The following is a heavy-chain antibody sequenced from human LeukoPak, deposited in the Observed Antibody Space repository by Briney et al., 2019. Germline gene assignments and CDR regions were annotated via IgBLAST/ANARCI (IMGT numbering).Heavy chain of an antibody. V-gene: IGHV4-34*01. CDR1: GGSFSGYY. J-gene: IGHJ4*02. CDR3: ARRGYGDYPYYFDY. Sequence: PSETLSLTCAVYGGSFSGYYWTWIRQPPGMGLEWIGEINHSGSTNYNPSLKSRVTISVDTSNNQFSLKLSSVTAADTAVYYCARRGYGDYPYYFDYWGQGTLVTVSS. D-gene: IGHD4-17*01. CDR2: INHSGST.